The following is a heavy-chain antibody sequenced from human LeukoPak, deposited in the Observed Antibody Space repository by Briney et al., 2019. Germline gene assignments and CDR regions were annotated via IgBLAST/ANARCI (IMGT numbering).Heavy chain of an antibody. J-gene: IGHJ3*02. CDR2: IKEDGSEK. CDR1: GFTFSSYW. D-gene: IGHD2-21*02. V-gene: IGHV3-7*05. CDR3: ARREVVVTATAFDAFDI. Sequence: GGSLRLSCAASGFTFSSYWMSWVRQAPGKGLQWVANIKEDGSEKYYVDSVKGRFTISRDNAKNSLYLQMNSLRAEDTAVCYCARREVVVTATAFDAFDIWGQGTMVTVSS.